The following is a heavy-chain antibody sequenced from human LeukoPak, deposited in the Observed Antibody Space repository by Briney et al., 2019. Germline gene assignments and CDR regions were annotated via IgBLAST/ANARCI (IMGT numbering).Heavy chain of an antibody. J-gene: IGHJ5*02. Sequence: ASVKVSCKASGYTFTSYYMHWVRQAPGQGLEWMGIINPSGGSTSYAQKFQGRVTITADKSTSTAYMELSSLRSEDTAVYYCARGYDSSGYSLINWFDPWGQGTLVTVSS. V-gene: IGHV1-46*01. CDR2: INPSGGST. CDR1: GYTFTSYY. CDR3: ARGYDSSGYSLINWFDP. D-gene: IGHD3-22*01.